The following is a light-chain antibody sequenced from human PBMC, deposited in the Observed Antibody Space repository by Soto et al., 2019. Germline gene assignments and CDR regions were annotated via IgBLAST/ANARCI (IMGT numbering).Light chain of an antibody. CDR2: EVS. CDR1: SSDVGAYNY. J-gene: IGLJ3*02. Sequence: QSALTQPASVSGSPGQSITISCAGTSSDVGAYNYVSWYQHHPGKAPKHIIYEVSNRPSGVSNRFSGSKSGNTASLTISGVQTEDEADYYCSSYVSNSTPLFGGGTQLTVL. CDR3: SSYVSNSTPL. V-gene: IGLV2-14*01.